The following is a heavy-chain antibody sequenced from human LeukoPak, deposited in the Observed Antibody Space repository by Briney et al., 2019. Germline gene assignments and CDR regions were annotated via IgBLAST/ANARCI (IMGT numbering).Heavy chain of an antibody. V-gene: IGHV4-59*12. CDR2: IFHTGRT. CDR3: ARGQIAAAVGHNWFDP. J-gene: IGHJ5*02. D-gene: IGHD6-13*01. Sequence: SDTLSLTCTVSGGSMSSYYWNWIRQPPGKGLEWVGYIFHTGRTRYNPSLQGRLTMSIDTSKNQFSLKLSSVTAADTAVYYCARGQIAAAVGHNWFDPRGQGTLVTVS. CDR1: GGSMSSYY.